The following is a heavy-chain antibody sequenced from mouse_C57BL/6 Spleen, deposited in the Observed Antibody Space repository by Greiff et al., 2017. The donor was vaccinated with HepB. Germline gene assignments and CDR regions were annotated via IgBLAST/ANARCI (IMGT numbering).Heavy chain of an antibody. CDR1: GFTFSSYA. J-gene: IGHJ3*01. CDR3: ASDGNYGWFAY. CDR2: ISDGGSYT. V-gene: IGHV5-4*03. Sequence: EVKLVESGGGLVKPGGSLKLSCAASGFTFSSYAMSWVRQTPEKRLEWVATISDGGSYTYYPDNVKGRFTISRDNAKNNLYLQMSHLKSEDTAMYYCASDGNYGWFAYWGQGTLVTVSA. D-gene: IGHD2-1*01.